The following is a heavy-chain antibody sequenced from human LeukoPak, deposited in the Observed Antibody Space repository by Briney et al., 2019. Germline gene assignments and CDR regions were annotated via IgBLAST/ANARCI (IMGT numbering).Heavy chain of an antibody. Sequence: SVTVSCKASEGTFSSYAISWVRQAPGQGLEWMGGIIPIFGTANYAQKFQGRVTITADESTSTAYMELSSLRSEDTAVYYCARGEAPSQQLVPEYYFDYWGQGTLVTVSS. CDR1: EGTFSSYA. V-gene: IGHV1-69*13. D-gene: IGHD6-13*01. CDR3: ARGEAPSQQLVPEYYFDY. J-gene: IGHJ4*02. CDR2: IIPIFGTA.